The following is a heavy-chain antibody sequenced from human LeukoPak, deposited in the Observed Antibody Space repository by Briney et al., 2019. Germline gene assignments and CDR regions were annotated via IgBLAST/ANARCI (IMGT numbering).Heavy chain of an antibody. CDR1: GYSFTSYW. D-gene: IGHD3-22*01. V-gene: IGHV5-51*01. J-gene: IGHJ5*02. CDR3: ARHSFRSGYHH. CDR2: IYPGDSDT. Sequence: GESLKISCKGSGYSFTSYWIGWVRQMPGKGLEWMGIIYPGDSDTRYSPSFQGQVTISADKSISTSYLQWSSLTAADTAMYYCARHSFRSGYHHWGQGNLVTVSS.